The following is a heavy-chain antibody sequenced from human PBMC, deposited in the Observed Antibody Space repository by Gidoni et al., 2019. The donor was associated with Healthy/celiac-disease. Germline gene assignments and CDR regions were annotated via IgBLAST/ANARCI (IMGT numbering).Heavy chain of an antibody. D-gene: IGHD3-22*01. CDR2: IYSGGST. J-gene: IGHJ1*01. CDR3: ARVPQSHYYDSSGYYFQH. V-gene: IGHV3-53*01. Sequence: EVQLVESGGGLIQPGGSLRLSCAASGFTVSRNYMSWVRQAPGKGLEWVSVIYSGGSTYYADAVKGRFTISRDNSKNTLYLQMNSLRAEDTAVYYCARVPQSHYYDSSGYYFQHWGQGTLVTVSS. CDR1: GFTVSRNY.